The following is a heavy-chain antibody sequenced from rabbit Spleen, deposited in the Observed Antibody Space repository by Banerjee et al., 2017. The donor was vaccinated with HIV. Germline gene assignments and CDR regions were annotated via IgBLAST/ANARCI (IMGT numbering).Heavy chain of an antibody. CDR3: ARDTGSSFSTYGMAL. Sequence: QEQLVESGGGLVKPGASLTLTCKASGFSFSSGYWMSWVRQAPGKGLEWIACIYAGSRGFAYYASWAKGRFSISKTSSTTVTLQLTSLTAADTATYFCARDTGSSFSTYGMALWGQGTLVTVS. V-gene: IGHV1S45*01. D-gene: IGHD8-1*01. J-gene: IGHJ6*01. CDR1: GFSFSSGYW. CDR2: IYAGSRGFA.